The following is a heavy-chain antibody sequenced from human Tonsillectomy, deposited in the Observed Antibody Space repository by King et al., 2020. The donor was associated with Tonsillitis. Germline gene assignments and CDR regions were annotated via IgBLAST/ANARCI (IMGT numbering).Heavy chain of an antibody. CDR3: ARGSGSGTYYKYFEY. CDR2: INPSVGST. D-gene: IGHD3-10*01. Sequence: QLVQSGAEVKKPGASVKVSCKASGYTFTSYYIHWVRQAPGQGLEWMGIINPSVGSTTYAQKFQGRVTMTRDTSTSTVYMELSSLRSEDTAVYYCARGSGSGTYYKYFEYWGQGTLVTVSS. J-gene: IGHJ4*02. CDR1: GYTFTSYY. V-gene: IGHV1-46*01.